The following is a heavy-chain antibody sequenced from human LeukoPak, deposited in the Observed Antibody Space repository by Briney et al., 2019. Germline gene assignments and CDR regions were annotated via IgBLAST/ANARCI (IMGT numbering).Heavy chain of an antibody. Sequence: GGSLRLSCAASGFTFSRYPMHWVRQAPGKGLEWVAVVSYDGSIKSYADSVKGRFTISRDNPRNTLYLQMNSLRAEDTALYYCARVAGTIRIWPQPFGDGMDVWGQGTTVTVSS. J-gene: IGHJ6*02. D-gene: IGHD3-16*01. CDR3: ARVAGTIRIWPQPFGDGMDV. CDR2: VSYDGSIK. CDR1: GFTFSRYP. V-gene: IGHV3-30-3*01.